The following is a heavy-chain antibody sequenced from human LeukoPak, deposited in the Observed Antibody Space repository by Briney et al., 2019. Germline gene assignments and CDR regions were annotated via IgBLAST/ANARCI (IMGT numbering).Heavy chain of an antibody. Sequence: GGSLRLSCAASGVTFSFYAMTWVRQAPGKGLEWVSTISGSGGDTYYADSVKGRFTISRDNSKNTLYLQMNSLRAEDTAVYYCAKDSGGSRYDYWGQGTLVTVSS. CDR1: GVTFSFYA. CDR3: AKDSGGSRYDY. J-gene: IGHJ4*02. CDR2: ISGSGGDT. V-gene: IGHV3-23*01. D-gene: IGHD2-15*01.